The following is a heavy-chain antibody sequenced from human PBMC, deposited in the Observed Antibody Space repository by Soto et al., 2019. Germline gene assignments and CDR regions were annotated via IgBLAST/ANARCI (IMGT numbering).Heavy chain of an antibody. V-gene: IGHV3-23*01. CDR1: GFTFSSYA. CDR3: ANWVVPAAYGTEGGAFDI. D-gene: IGHD2-2*01. CDR2: ISGSGGST. Sequence: GGSLRLSCAASGFTFSSYAMSWVRQAPGKGLEWVSAISGSGGSTYYADSVKGRFTISRDNSKNTLYLQMNSLRAEDTAVYYCANWVVPAAYGTEGGAFDIWGQGTMVTVSS. J-gene: IGHJ3*02.